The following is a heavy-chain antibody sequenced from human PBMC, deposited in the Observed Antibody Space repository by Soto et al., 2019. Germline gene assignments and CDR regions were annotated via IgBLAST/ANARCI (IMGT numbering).Heavy chain of an antibody. CDR3: AHRPGDLLTGHYYFGY. J-gene: IGHJ4*02. V-gene: IGHV2-5*02. CDR1: GFSLNTRGVG. D-gene: IGHD3-9*01. CDR2: ISWDGEK. Sequence: ISLTESGPTLVKPAQTLTLTCTFSGFSLNTRGVGVGWIRQPPGKALEWLALISWDGEKRYSPSLKSRLTITKDTSENQVVLTMTNMDPVDTATYYCAHRPGDLLTGHYYFGYGGQGTLLTAAS.